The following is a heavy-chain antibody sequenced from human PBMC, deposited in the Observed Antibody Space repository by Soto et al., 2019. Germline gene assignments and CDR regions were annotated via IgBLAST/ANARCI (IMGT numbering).Heavy chain of an antibody. Sequence: GGSLRLSCAASGFTFSSYAMSWVRQAPGKGLEWVSAISGSGGSTYYADSVKGRFTISRDNSKNTLYLQMNSLRAEDTAVYYCATLQLELRWYYYYRMDVWGQGTTVTVSS. V-gene: IGHV3-23*01. D-gene: IGHD1-1*01. CDR2: ISGSGGST. CDR3: ATLQLELRWYYYYRMDV. J-gene: IGHJ6*02. CDR1: GFTFSSYA.